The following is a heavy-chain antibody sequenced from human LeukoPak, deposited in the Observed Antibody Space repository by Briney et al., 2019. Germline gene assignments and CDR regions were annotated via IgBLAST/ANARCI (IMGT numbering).Heavy chain of an antibody. CDR1: GFTFSSYN. CDR3: ATLSGPSPTGLDY. J-gene: IGHJ4*02. CDR2: ISSSSSYI. V-gene: IGHV3-21*01. D-gene: IGHD3-10*01. Sequence: GGSLRLSCAASGFTFSSYNMNWVRQAPGKGLEWVSSISSSSSYIYYADSVKGRFTISRDNAKNSLYLQMNSLRAEDTAVYYCATLSGPSPTGLDYWGQGTLVTVSS.